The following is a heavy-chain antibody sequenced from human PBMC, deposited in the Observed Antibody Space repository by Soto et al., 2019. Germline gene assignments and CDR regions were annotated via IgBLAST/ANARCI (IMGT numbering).Heavy chain of an antibody. V-gene: IGHV6-1*01. CDR3: ARDRIAVAGTAEIARGNYYYYYGMDV. CDR1: GDSVSSNSAA. CDR2: TYYRSKWYN. J-gene: IGHJ6*02. Sequence: KQSQTLSLTCAISGDSVSSNSAAWNWIRQSPSRGLEWLGRTYYRSKWYNDYAVSVKSRITINPDTSKNQFSLQLNSVTPEETAVYYCARDRIAVAGTAEIARGNYYYYYGMDVWGQGTTVTVSS. D-gene: IGHD6-19*01.